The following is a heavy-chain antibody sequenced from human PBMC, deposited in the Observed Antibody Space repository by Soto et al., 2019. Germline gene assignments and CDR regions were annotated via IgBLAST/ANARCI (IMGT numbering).Heavy chain of an antibody. CDR1: GGTFSSYA. D-gene: IGHD3-3*01. V-gene: IGHV1-69*13. CDR3: ARDRNPLRFLEWLRYGMDV. J-gene: IGHJ6*02. Sequence: SVKVSCKASGGTFSSYAISWVRQAPGQGLEWMGGIIPIFGTANYAQKFQGRVTITADESTSTAYMELSSLRSEDTAVYYCARDRNPLRFLEWLRYGMDVWGQGTTVTVSS. CDR2: IIPIFGTA.